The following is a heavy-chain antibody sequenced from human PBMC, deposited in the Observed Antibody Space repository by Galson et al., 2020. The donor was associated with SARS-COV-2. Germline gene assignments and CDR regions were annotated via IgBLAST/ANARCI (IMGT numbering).Heavy chain of an antibody. V-gene: IGHV3-33*01. CDR1: CFTFSSYG. CDR3: ARNDYGYYGGFGMDV. D-gene: IGHD4-17*01. J-gene: IGHJ6*04. CDR2: IWYDGSNN. Sequence: GESLKISCASSCFTFSSYGIHWVRQAPGKGLEWVAVIWYDGSNNYYADSVNGRFTISRDNSKTPQYLQMNSLRAEDTAVYYCARNDYGYYGGFGMDVWGKGTTVTVSS.